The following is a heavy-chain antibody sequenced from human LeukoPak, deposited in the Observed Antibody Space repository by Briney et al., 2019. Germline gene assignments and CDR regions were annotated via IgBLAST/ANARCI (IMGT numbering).Heavy chain of an antibody. D-gene: IGHD3-3*01. J-gene: IGHJ6*04. Sequence: GESLKISCKGSGYSFTSYWIGWVRQMPGKGLEWMGIIYPGDSDTRYSPSFQGQVTISADKSISTAYLQWSSLKASDTAMYYCARRSRRYDFRSGYVDVWGKGTTVTVSS. CDR2: IYPGDSDT. CDR3: ARRSRRYDFRSGYVDV. CDR1: GYSFTSYW. V-gene: IGHV5-51*01.